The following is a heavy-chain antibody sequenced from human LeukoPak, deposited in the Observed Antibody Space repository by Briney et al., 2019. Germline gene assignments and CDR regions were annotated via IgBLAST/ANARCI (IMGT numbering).Heavy chain of an antibody. CDR2: INHSGST. V-gene: IGHV4-34*01. CDR1: GGSFSGYY. J-gene: IGHJ6*03. Sequence: SETLSLTCAVYGGSFSGYYWSWIRQPPGKGLEWIGEINHSGSTNYNPSLKSRVTISVDTSKNQFSLKLSSVTAADTAVYYCARGRRYCSSTSCYRGGYYYYYMDVWGKGTTVTVSS. D-gene: IGHD2-2*02. CDR3: ARGRRYCSSTSCYRGGYYYYYMDV.